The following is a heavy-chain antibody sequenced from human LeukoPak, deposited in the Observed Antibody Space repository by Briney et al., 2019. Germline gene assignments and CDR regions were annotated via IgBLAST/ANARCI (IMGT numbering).Heavy chain of an antibody. CDR1: GGTFSSYA. CDR2: IIPIFGTA. CDR3: ARDRGNYYGSGNDMGDY. Sequence: SVKVSCKASGGTFSSYAISWVRQAPGQGLEWMGGIIPIFGTANYAQKFQGRVTITADESTSTAYMELSSLRSEDTAVYYCARDRGNYYGSGNDMGDYWGQGTLVTVSS. J-gene: IGHJ4*02. D-gene: IGHD3-10*01. V-gene: IGHV1-69*13.